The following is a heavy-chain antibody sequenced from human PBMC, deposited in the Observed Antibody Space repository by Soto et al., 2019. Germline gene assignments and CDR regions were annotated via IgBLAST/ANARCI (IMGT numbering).Heavy chain of an antibody. J-gene: IGHJ4*02. V-gene: IGHV3-33*01. CDR2: IWDDGSNK. D-gene: IGHD3-22*01. Sequence: QVQLVESGGGVVQPGRSLRLSCAASGFTFSSYGMHWVRQAPGKGLERVAVIWDDGSNKYYADSVKGRFTISRDNSKNTLYLQMNSLRAEDTAVYYCARAYDSSGYPNFDYWGQGTLVTVSS. CDR1: GFTFSSYG. CDR3: ARAYDSSGYPNFDY.